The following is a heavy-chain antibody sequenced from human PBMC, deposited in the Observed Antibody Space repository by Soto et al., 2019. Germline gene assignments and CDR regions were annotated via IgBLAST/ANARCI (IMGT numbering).Heavy chain of an antibody. V-gene: IGHV3-15*07. CDR1: GFTFSNAW. CDR2: IKSKTDGGTT. D-gene: IGHD3-10*01. J-gene: IGHJ6*02. CDR3: TTDRKGSGSPNYYYYGMDV. Sequence: GGSLRLSCAASGFTFSNAWMNWVRQAPGKGLEWVGRIKSKTDGGTTDYAAPVKGRFTISRDDSKNTLYLQMNSLKTEDTAVYYCTTDRKGSGSPNYYYYGMDVWGQGTTVTVSS.